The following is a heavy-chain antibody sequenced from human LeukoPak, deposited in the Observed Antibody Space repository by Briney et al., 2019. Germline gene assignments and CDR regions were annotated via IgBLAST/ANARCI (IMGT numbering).Heavy chain of an antibody. J-gene: IGHJ5*02. D-gene: IGHD3-16*01. CDR2: IIPIFGTA. Sequence: SVKVSCKASGGTFSSYAISWVRQAPGQGLEWMGGIIPIFGTANYAQKFQGRVTITADESTSTAYMELSSLRSEDTAVYYCARDDKGGEGVTPFPAWGQGTLVTVSS. V-gene: IGHV1-69*01. CDR3: ARDDKGGEGVTPFPA. CDR1: GGTFSSYA.